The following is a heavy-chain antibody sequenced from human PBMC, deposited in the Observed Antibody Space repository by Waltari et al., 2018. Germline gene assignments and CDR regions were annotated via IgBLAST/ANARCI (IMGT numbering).Heavy chain of an antibody. CDR2: IYYTGST. V-gene: IGHV4-39*01. D-gene: IGHD3-3*01. J-gene: IGHJ6*02. Sequence: QLQLQESGPGLVRASETLSLTCTVSGDSVNHANYYWGWVRQPPRKVLEWIGTIYYTGSTSYNPSLKSRVTVSIDTSKNQFSLKLSSVTAADTAVYFCARRDHDFWSGYFSVWGQGTTVTVSS. CDR3: ARRDHDFWSGYFSV. CDR1: GDSVNHANYY.